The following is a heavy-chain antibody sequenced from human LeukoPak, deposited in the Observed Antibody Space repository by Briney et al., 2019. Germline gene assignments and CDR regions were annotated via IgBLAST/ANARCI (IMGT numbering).Heavy chain of an antibody. J-gene: IGHJ4*02. V-gene: IGHV3-53*01. CDR3: ASHPYNYGFFDY. Sequence: GGSLRLSCAASGFTFSSNYMSWVRQAPGKGLEWVSVIYSGGSTDYADSVEGRFTISRDNSKNTLYLQMNSLRAEDTAVYYCASHPYNYGFFDYWGQGTLVTVSS. D-gene: IGHD4-17*01. CDR2: IYSGGST. CDR1: GFTFSSNY.